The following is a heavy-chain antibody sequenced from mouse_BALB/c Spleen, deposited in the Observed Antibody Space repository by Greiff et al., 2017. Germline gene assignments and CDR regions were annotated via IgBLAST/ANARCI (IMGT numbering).Heavy chain of an antibody. V-gene: IGHV5-6-5*01. CDR3: ARGHLSYFDY. CDR2: ISSGGST. Sequence: EVQGVESGGGLVKPGGSLKLSCAASGFTFSSYAMSWVRQTPEKRLEWVASISSGGSTYYPDSVKGRFTISRDNARNILYLQMSSLRSEDTAMYYCARGHLSYFDYWGQGTTLTVSS. J-gene: IGHJ2*01. CDR1: GFTFSSYA. D-gene: IGHD1-1*01.